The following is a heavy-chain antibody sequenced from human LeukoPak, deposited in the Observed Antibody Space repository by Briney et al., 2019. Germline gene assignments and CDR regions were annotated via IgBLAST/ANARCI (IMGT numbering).Heavy chain of an antibody. D-gene: IGHD5-18*01. CDR1: GFTYSTHA. V-gene: IGHV3-23*01. CDR3: ARGKGRGYNHTHLDY. Sequence: GGSLRLSCAASGFTYSTHAMTWVRQAPGKGLEWVSGITGSGDSTYYADSVKGRFTISRDNSESTLFLQMNSLRAEDTAVYHCARGKGRGYNHTHLDYWGQGTLVTVSS. J-gene: IGHJ4*02. CDR2: ITGSGDST.